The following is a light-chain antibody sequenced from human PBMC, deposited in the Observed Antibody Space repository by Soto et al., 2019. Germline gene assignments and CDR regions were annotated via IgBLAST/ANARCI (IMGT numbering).Light chain of an antibody. J-gene: IGKJ3*01. V-gene: IGKV1-8*01. CDR2: AAS. Sequence: IQMTQSPSTLSASTGDRVTITCRASQGISSYLAWYQQKPGKAPKLLIYAASTLQSGVPSRFSGSGSGTDFTLTISCLQSEDFATYYCQQYYSYPRTFGPGTKVDIK. CDR1: QGISSY. CDR3: QQYYSYPRT.